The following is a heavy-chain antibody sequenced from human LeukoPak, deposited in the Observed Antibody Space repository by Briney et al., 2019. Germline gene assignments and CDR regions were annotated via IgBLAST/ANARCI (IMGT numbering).Heavy chain of an antibody. Sequence: GASVKVSCTASGYTFTGYYMNWVRQAPGQGLEWMGWINPNSGGTNYAQKFQGRVTMTRDTSISTAYMELSRLRSDDTAVYYCARDSYYDSSGYYSSEYFQHGGQGTLVTVS. CDR1: GYTFTGYY. V-gene: IGHV1-2*02. CDR2: INPNSGGT. D-gene: IGHD3-22*01. CDR3: ARDSYYDSSGYYSSEYFQH. J-gene: IGHJ1*01.